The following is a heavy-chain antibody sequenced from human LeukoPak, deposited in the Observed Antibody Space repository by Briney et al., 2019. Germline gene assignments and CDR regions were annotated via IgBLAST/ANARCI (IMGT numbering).Heavy chain of an antibody. V-gene: IGHV4-39*01. CDR3: VRRGSSAEYFQH. CDR2: VYYSGST. Sequence: SETLSLTCTVSGGSISSYHWGWIRQPPGKGLEWIGNVYYSGSTSYNPSLKSRVTISIDTSKNQFSLKLSSVTAADTAAYYCVRRGSSAEYFQHWGQGTLVTVSS. J-gene: IGHJ1*01. CDR1: GGSISSYH. D-gene: IGHD2-15*01.